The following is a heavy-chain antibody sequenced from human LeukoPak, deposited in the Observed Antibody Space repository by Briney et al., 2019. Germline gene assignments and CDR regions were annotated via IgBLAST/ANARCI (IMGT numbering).Heavy chain of an antibody. V-gene: IGHV4-39*07. CDR3: ARTARDYYDY. D-gene: IGHD2-21*02. CDR1: GGSISSSSYY. Sequence: SETLSLTCTVSGGSISSSSYYWGWIRQPPGKGLEWIGSIYYSGSTYYNPSLKSRVTISVDTSKNQFSLKLSSVTAADTAVYYCARTARDYYDYWGQGTLVTVSS. J-gene: IGHJ4*02. CDR2: IYYSGST.